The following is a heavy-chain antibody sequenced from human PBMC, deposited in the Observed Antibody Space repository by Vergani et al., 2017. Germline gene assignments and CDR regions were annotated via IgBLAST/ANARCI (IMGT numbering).Heavy chain of an antibody. CDR1: GFTFSSYA. CDR2: ISGSGGST. D-gene: IGHD5-18*01. V-gene: IGHV3-23*01. J-gene: IGHJ4*02. CDR3: AKDRGNVDTAMAYYFDY. Sequence: EVQLLESGGGLVQPGGSLRLSCAASGFTFSSYAMSWVRQAPGKGLEWVSAISGSGGSTYYADSVKGRFTISRDNTKNTLYLQMNSLRAEDTAVYYCAKDRGNVDTAMAYYFDYWGQGTLVTVSS.